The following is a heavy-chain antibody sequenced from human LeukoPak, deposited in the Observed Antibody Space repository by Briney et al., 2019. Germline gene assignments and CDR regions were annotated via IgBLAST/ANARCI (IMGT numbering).Heavy chain of an antibody. CDR2: INHSGST. Sequence: SETRSLTCAVYGGSFSGYYWSWIRQPPGKGLEWIGEINHSGSTNYNPSLKSRVTISVDTSKNQFSLKLSSVTAADTAVYYCARELEQLANWGQGTLVTVSS. CDR1: GGSFSGYY. CDR3: ARELEQLAN. D-gene: IGHD6-6*01. J-gene: IGHJ4*02. V-gene: IGHV4-34*01.